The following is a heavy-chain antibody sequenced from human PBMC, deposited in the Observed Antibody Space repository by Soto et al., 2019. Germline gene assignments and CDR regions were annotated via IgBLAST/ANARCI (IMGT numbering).Heavy chain of an antibody. V-gene: IGHV3-9*01. CDR1: GFTFDDYA. CDR3: AKGGPDGFCSGGRCYFDY. J-gene: IGHJ4*02. D-gene: IGHD2-15*01. CDR2: ISWNSNII. Sequence: EVQLVESGGGLVQPGRSLRLSCAASGFTFDDYAMHWVRRVPGKGLEWVSSISWNSNIIGYADSVKGRFTISRDNAKNSLYLQMNRLRTEDTALYYCAKGGPDGFCSGGRCYFDYWGQGTLVTVSS.